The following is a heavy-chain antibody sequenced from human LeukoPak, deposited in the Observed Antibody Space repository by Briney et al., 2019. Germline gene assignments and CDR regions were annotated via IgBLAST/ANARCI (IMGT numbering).Heavy chain of an antibody. CDR2: IWHDGYNK. CDR1: GFTFSSYG. Sequence: GGSLRLSCAASGFTFSSYGMYWVRQAPGKGLEWVAVIWHDGYNKYYADSVKGRFTISRDNSKDRLYLEMNSLRAEDTAVYYCARDPYCSSTTCYASVTYFDYWGQGTLVTVSS. V-gene: IGHV3-33*07. J-gene: IGHJ4*02. CDR3: ARDPYCSSTTCYASVTYFDY. D-gene: IGHD2-2*01.